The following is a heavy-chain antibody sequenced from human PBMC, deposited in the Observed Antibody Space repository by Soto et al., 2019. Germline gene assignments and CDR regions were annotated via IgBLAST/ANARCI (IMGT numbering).Heavy chain of an antibody. CDR1: GDSFSTSW. Sequence: GESLKFSCKVSGDSFSTSWIGWVRQLPGKGLEWMGIIYPGDSDSRYGPSFEGHVTFSVDKSISTAYLEWSSLKASDTAVYYCARLSRRVAQESNYFDPWGQGTLVTVSS. D-gene: IGHD2-8*01. V-gene: IGHV5-51*01. J-gene: IGHJ5*02. CDR2: IYPGDSDS. CDR3: ARLSRRVAQESNYFDP.